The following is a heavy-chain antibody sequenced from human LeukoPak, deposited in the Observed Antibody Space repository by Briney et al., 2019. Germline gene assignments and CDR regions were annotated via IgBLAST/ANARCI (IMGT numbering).Heavy chain of an antibody. J-gene: IGHJ4*02. CDR3: AKDGYFDWFEHFDY. D-gene: IGHD3-9*01. Sequence: GGSLRLSCAASGFTFSSYGMSWVRQAPGKGLEWVSAISGSGGSTYYADSVKGRFTISRDNSKNTLYLQMNSLRAEDTAVYYCAKDGYFDWFEHFDYWGQGTLVTVSS. V-gene: IGHV3-23*01. CDR2: ISGSGGST. CDR1: GFTFSSYG.